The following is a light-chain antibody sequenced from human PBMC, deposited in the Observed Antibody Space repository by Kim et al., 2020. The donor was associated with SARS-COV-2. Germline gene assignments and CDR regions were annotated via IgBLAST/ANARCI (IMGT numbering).Light chain of an antibody. CDR3: GTWDTSLSAVV. CDR1: NSNIGNFY. CDR2: DND. V-gene: IGLV1-51*01. Sequence: GHEVIISCSGSNSNIGNFYVSWYQQLPGAAPKLLIYDNDKRPSGIPDRFSGSKSGTSATLAITGLQAGDEADYSCGTWDTSLSAVVFGGGTQLTVL. J-gene: IGLJ2*01.